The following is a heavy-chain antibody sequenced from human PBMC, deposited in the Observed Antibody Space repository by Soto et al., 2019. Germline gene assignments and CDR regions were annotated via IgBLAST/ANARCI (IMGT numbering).Heavy chain of an antibody. V-gene: IGHV3-7*01. CDR1: GFTFSSYW. Sequence: PGGSLRLSCAASGFTFSSYWMSWVRQAPGKGLEWVVNIKQDGSEAYYVASVRGRFTASRDNAKNSLYLQMNSLRAEDTAVYFCAKAYSYYYDSSGYPDAFDVWGQGTMVTVSS. J-gene: IGHJ3*01. D-gene: IGHD3-22*01. CDR2: IKQDGSEA. CDR3: AKAYSYYYDSSGYPDAFDV.